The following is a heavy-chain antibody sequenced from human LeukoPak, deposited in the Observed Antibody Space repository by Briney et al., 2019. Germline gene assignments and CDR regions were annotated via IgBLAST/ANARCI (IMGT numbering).Heavy chain of an antibody. CDR3: ARVPRTHYYYYMDV. D-gene: IGHD2-2*01. V-gene: IGHV4-61*01. Sequence: SETLSLTCTVSGDSISSSSYYWCWIRQPPGKGLEWIGYIYYSGSTNYNPSLKSRVTISVDTSKNQFSLKLSSVTAADTAVYYCARVPRTHYYYYMDVWGKGTTVTVS. J-gene: IGHJ6*03. CDR2: IYYSGST. CDR1: GDSISSSSYY.